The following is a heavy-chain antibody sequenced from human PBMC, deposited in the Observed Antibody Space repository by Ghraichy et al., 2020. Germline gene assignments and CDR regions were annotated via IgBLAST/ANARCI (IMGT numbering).Heavy chain of an antibody. CDR1: GFTFSSYA. CDR2: TSGGGGHER. Sequence: GGSLRLSCAASGFTFSSYAMTWVRQAPGKGLEWVSATSGGGGHERGYADSVKGRFTISRDDSKNTLYLQMSSLRVEDTAIYYCAKDSESYNGVYDAFDIWGQGTMVTVSS. CDR3: AKDSESYNGVYDAFDI. V-gene: IGHV3-23*01. D-gene: IGHD3-10*01. J-gene: IGHJ3*02.